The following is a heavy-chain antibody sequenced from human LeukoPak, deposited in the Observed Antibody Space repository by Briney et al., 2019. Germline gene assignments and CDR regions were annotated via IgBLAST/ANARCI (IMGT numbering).Heavy chain of an antibody. CDR3: ASDSSSWLIYFDY. Sequence: GGSLRLSCAASGFTFSSYWMSWVRQAPEKGLEWVANIKQDGSEKYYVDSVKGRFTISRDNAKNSLYLQMNSLRAEDTAVYYCASDSSSWLIYFDYWGQGTLVTVSS. D-gene: IGHD6-13*01. CDR2: IKQDGSEK. J-gene: IGHJ4*02. CDR1: GFTFSSYW. V-gene: IGHV3-7*01.